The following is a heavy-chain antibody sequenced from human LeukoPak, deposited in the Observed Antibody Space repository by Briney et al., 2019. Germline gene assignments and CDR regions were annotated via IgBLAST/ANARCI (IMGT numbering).Heavy chain of an antibody. CDR3: SRHKHSSGVASLDF. CDR1: GGSISSSPYY. CDR2: IYYSGST. J-gene: IGHJ4*02. V-gene: IGHV4-39*01. D-gene: IGHD6-6*01. Sequence: SETLSLTCTVSGGSISSSPYYWGWIRQPPGKGLEWIASIYYSGSTYYNPSLKSRVTISVDTSKNQFSLKLSSVTAADTAIFYCSRHKHSSGVASLDFWGPGTVVTVSS.